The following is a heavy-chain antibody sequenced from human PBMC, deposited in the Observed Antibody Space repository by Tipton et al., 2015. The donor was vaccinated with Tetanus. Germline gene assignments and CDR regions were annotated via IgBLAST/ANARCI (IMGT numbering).Heavy chain of an antibody. J-gene: IGHJ6*02. CDR1: GASISSGGYY. CDR3: ARVVGVAVAGMGLYYYYGMDV. Sequence: TLSLTCTVSGASISSGGYYWSWIRQHPGKGLEWVGYIYYSGSTYYNPSLKSRVTISVDTSKNQFSLKLSSVTAADTAVYYCARVVGVAVAGMGLYYYYGMDVWGQGTTVTVSS. CDR2: IYYSGST. D-gene: IGHD6-19*01. V-gene: IGHV4-31*03.